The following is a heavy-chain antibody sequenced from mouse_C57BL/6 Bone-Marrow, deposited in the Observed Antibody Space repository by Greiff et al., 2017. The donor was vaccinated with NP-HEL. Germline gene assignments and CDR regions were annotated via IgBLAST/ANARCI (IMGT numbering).Heavy chain of an antibody. J-gene: IGHJ2*01. CDR2: INPGSGGT. Sequence: VKLQESGAELVRPGTSVKVSCKASGYAFTNYLIEWVKQRPGQGLEWIGVINPGSGGTNYNEKFKGKATLTADKSSSTAYMQLSSLTSEDSAVYFCARGYGNYPYFDYWGQGTTLTVSS. CDR1: GYAFTNYL. D-gene: IGHD2-1*01. CDR3: ARGYGNYPYFDY. V-gene: IGHV1-54*01.